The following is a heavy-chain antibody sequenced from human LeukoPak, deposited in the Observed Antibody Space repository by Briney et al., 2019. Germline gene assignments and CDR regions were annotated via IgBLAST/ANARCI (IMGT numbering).Heavy chain of an antibody. D-gene: IGHD2-15*01. J-gene: IGHJ4*02. V-gene: IGHV4-59*05. Sequence: SETLSLTCTVSGGSISSYYWSWMRQPAGKGLEWIGSLYFSGYTYYNPSLKSRVTISVDTSKNQFSLKLSSVTAADTAVYYCARQSRSGGPGDYWGQGTLVTVSS. CDR3: ARQSRSGGPGDY. CDR2: LYFSGYT. CDR1: GGSISSYY.